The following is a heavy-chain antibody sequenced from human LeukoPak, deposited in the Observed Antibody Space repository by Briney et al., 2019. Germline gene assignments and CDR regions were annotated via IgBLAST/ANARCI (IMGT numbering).Heavy chain of an antibody. CDR2: TYYRSKWYN. Sequence: SQTLSLTCAISGDSVSSNGAAWNWIRQSPSRGLEWLGRTYYRSKWYNDYAVSVKSRITINPDTSKNQFSLQLNSVTPEDTAVYYCAREETYYDILTGYSAPYYFDYWGQGTLVTVSS. D-gene: IGHD3-9*01. CDR3: AREETYYDILTGYSAPYYFDY. V-gene: IGHV6-1*01. J-gene: IGHJ4*02. CDR1: GDSVSSNGAA.